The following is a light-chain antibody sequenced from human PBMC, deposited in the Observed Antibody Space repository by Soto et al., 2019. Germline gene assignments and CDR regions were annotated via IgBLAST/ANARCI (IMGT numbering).Light chain of an antibody. CDR3: CSYTGNYVVL. J-gene: IGLJ3*02. CDR2: DVN. CDR1: GSDVSGYNF. V-gene: IGLV2-11*01. Sequence: QSALTQPRSVSGSPGQSVTISCTGAGSDVSGYNFLSWYQQYPGKAPKVIIYDVNKRPSGVPDRFSGSKSGKAASLTISGRQAEDEADYFCCSYTGNYVVLFGGGTKLTVL.